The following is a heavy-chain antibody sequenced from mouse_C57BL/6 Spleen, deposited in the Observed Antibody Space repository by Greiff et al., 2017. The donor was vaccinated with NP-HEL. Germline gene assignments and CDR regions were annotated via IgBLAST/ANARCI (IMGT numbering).Heavy chain of an antibody. CDR3: ARGGYYEAGFAY. CDR1: GYTFTDYY. V-gene: IGHV1-26*01. Sequence: EVQLQQSGPELVKPGASVKISCKASGYTFTDYYMNWVKQSHGKSLEWIGDINPNNGGTSYNQKFKGKATLTVDKSSSTAYMELRSLTSEDSAVYYCARGGYYEAGFAYWGQGTLVTVSA. D-gene: IGHD2-3*01. CDR2: INPNNGGT. J-gene: IGHJ3*01.